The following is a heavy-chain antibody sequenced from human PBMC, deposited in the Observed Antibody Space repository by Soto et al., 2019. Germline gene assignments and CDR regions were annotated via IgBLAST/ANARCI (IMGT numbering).Heavy chain of an antibody. CDR1: GFTLTNVW. CDR2: IRSEANGGTT. Sequence: EVQLEESGGGFVEPGGSLRLSCAASGFTLTNVWMTWVRQAPGKGLEWVGRIRSEANGGTTDYATPVKGRFTISRDNSKNTLYLQMNSLRAEDTAVYYCARGGVLVVITPPFGGYFDYWGQGTLVTVSS. CDR3: ARGGVLVVITPPFGGYFDY. V-gene: IGHV3-15*01. D-gene: IGHD3-22*01. J-gene: IGHJ4*02.